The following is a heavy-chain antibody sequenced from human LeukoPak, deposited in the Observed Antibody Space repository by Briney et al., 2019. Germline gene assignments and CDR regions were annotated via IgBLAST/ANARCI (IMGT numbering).Heavy chain of an antibody. J-gene: IGHJ4*02. V-gene: IGHV4-30-2*05. CDR3: ARVTGIAAAGRESFDY. Sequence: SETLSLTCAVSGGSISSGGYSWSWIRQPPGKGLEWIGYIYHSGSTYYNSSLKSRVTISVDTSKNQFSLKLSSVTAADTAVYYCARVTGIAAAGRESFDYWGQGTLVTVSS. CDR2: IYHSGST. CDR1: GGSISSGGYS. D-gene: IGHD6-13*01.